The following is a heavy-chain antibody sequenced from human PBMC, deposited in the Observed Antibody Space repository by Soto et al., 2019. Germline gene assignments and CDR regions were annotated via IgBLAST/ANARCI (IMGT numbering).Heavy chain of an antibody. J-gene: IGHJ6*02. CDR1: GGSISSGDYY. CDR2: IYYSGST. Sequence: SETLSLTCTVSGGSISSGDYYWSWIRQPPGKGLEWIGYIYYSGSTYYNPSLKSRVTISVDKSKNQFSLKLSSVTAADTAVYCCARRGYGSGSYYYYGMDVWGQGTTVTVSS. V-gene: IGHV4-30-4*01. CDR3: ARRGYGSGSYYYYGMDV. D-gene: IGHD3-10*01.